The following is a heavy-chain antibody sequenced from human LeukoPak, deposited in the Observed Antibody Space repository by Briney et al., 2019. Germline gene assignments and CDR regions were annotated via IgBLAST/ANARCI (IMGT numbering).Heavy chain of an antibody. D-gene: IGHD3-10*01. J-gene: IGHJ4*02. Sequence: SETLSLTCTVSGGSMSNYYWGWIRQPAAKGLEWIGRLRTTGSTNYNPSLKSRVTISVDTSKNQFSLKLSSVTAADTAVYYCARASRGGGYYYWGQGTLVTVSS. CDR2: LRTTGST. V-gene: IGHV4-4*07. CDR3: ARASRGGGYYY. CDR1: GGSMSNYY.